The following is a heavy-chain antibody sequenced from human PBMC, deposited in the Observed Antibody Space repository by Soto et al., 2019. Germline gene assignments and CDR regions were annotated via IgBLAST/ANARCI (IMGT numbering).Heavy chain of an antibody. CDR1: GDSVSSNSAA. V-gene: IGHV6-1*01. D-gene: IGHD1-7*01. CDR2: TYYRSRWYN. CDR3: ARRGNWNYFYYYYYGMDV. J-gene: IGHJ6*02. Sequence: SQTLSLTCAISGDSVSSNSAACTWIRQTTSRGLEWLGRTYYRSRWYNDYAVSVRSRITINPDTSKNQFSLQLNSVTPEDTAVYYCARRGNWNYFYYYYYGMDVWGQGTTVTVSS.